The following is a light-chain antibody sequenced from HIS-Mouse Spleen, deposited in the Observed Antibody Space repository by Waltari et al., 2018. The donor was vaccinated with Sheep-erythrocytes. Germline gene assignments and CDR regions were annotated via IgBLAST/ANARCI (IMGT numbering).Light chain of an antibody. CDR3: AAWDDSLSGRV. Sequence: QSVLTQPPSASGTPGQRVTISCSGRSSNIGSNTVNWYQQLPGTAPKLLIYSNNQRPSGVPDRFSGSKSGTSASLAISGLQSEDEADYYCAAWDDSLSGRVFGGGTKLTVL. J-gene: IGLJ2*01. CDR1: SSNIGSNT. CDR2: SNN. V-gene: IGLV1-44*01.